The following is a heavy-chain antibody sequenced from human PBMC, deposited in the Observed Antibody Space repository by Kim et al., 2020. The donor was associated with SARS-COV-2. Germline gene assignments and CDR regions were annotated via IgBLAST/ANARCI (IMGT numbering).Heavy chain of an antibody. Sequence: GGSLRLSCAASGFTFDDYAMHWVRQAPGKGLEWVSLISWDGGSTYYADSVKGRFTISRDNSKNSLYLQMNSLRAEDTALYYCAKDRRSLYYGSGSYGGFDYWGQGTLVTVSS. J-gene: IGHJ4*02. CDR3: AKDRRSLYYGSGSYGGFDY. V-gene: IGHV3-43D*03. D-gene: IGHD3-10*01. CDR1: GFTFDDYA. CDR2: ISWDGGST.